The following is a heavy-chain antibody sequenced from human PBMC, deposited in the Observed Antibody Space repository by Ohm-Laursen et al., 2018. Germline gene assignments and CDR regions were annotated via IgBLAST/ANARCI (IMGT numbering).Heavy chain of an antibody. J-gene: IGHJ4*02. CDR1: GFTFSSYE. CDR3: AREELESSGWAD. V-gene: IGHV3-48*03. Sequence: SLRLSCAASGFTFSSYEMNWVRQAPGKGLEWVSYISSSGSTIHYADSVKGRFTISRDNAKNTLYLQMNSLRAEDTAVYYCAREELESSGWADWGQGTLVTVSS. CDR2: ISSSGSTI. D-gene: IGHD6-19*01.